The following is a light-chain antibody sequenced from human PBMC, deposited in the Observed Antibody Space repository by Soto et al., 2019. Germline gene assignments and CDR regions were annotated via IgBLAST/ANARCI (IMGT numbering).Light chain of an antibody. J-gene: IGKJ2*01. CDR1: QTVLYSFNSQNY. CDR3: QQYYSTPYT. CDR2: WAS. Sequence: DIVMTQSPDSLAVSLGERATINCRSSQTVLYSFNSQNYLAWYQQKPGQPPRLLIYWASTRASGVPDRFSASGSATDFALSISGLQAEDGAVYYCQQYYSTPYTFGQGTKLEIK. V-gene: IGKV4-1*01.